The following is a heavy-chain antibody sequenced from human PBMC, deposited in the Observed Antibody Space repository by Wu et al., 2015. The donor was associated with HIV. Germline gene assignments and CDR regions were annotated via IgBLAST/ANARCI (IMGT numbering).Heavy chain of an antibody. CDR1: GYTFTGYY. D-gene: IGHD1-26*01. V-gene: IGHV1-2*02. CDR3: ARGGTSRWELLGDDAFDX. Sequence: QVQLVQSGAEVKKPGASVKVSCKASGYTFTGYYMHWVRQAPGQGLEWMGWINPNSGGTNYAQKLQGRVTMTRDTSISTAYMELSRLRSDDTAVYYCARGGTSRWELLGDDAFDXWAKGQWSPSLQ. J-gene: IGHJ3*01. CDR2: INPNSGGT.